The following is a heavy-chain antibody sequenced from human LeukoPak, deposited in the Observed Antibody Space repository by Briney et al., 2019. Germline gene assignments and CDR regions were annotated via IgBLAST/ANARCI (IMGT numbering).Heavy chain of an antibody. CDR1: GGTFSSYA. V-gene: IGHV1-69*13. CDR3: ARLRGYSGYGVDY. D-gene: IGHD5-12*01. J-gene: IGHJ4*02. CDR2: IIPIFGTA. Sequence: ASVKVSCKASGGTFSSYAISGVRQAPGQGLEWMGGIIPIFGTANYAQKFQGRVTITADESTSTAYMELSSLRSEDTAVYYCARLRGYSGYGVDYWGQGTLVTVSS.